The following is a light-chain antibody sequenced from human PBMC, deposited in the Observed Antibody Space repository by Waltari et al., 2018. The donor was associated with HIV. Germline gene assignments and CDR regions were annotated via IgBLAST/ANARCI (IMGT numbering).Light chain of an antibody. CDR1: STNIGNHY. CDR2: ENT. CDR3: GTWDSSLNAVI. V-gene: IGLV1-51*02. Sequence: QSVLTQTHSVSAAPGRKVTIPCSGSSTNIGNHYVSWYPQLPGTAPRLLIYENTNRSSGIPDRLSSSKSGTSATLGITGLQTGDEADYYCGTWDSSLNAVIFGGGTKLTVL. J-gene: IGLJ2*01.